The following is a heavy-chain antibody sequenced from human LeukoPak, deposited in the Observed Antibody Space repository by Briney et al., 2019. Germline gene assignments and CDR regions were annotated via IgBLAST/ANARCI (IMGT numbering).Heavy chain of an antibody. CDR2: FDPEDGET. J-gene: IGHJ3*02. D-gene: IGHD2-2*03. CDR3: AVGIVVVPAAPRSAFDI. CDR1: GYTLTELS. V-gene: IGHV1-24*01. Sequence: GASVKVSCKVSGYTLTELSMHCVRQAPGKGLEWMGGFDPEDGETIYAQKFQGRVTMTEDTSTDTAYMELSSLRSEDTAVYYCAVGIVVVPAAPRSAFDIWGQGTMVTVSS.